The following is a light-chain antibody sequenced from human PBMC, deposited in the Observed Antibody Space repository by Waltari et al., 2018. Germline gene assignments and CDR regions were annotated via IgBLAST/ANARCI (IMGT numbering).Light chain of an antibody. CDR2: LAS. CDR1: QSVSSSY. CDR3: QYYGSYT. V-gene: IGKV3-20*01. J-gene: IGKJ2*01. Sequence: EIVLTQYPGTLSFSPGERAPLSCRASQSVSSSYLAWYQQKPGQAPRLLMYLASSRATGIPDRFSGSGSGTDFTLTISRLEPEDFAVYYCQYYGSYTFGQGTNLAI.